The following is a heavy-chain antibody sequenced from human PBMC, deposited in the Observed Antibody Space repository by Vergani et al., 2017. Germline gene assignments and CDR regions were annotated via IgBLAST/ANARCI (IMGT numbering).Heavy chain of an antibody. CDR1: GFTFDDYA. J-gene: IGHJ4*02. CDR3: AKESGSSTSCLIDY. CDR2: ISWNSGSI. V-gene: IGHV3-9*01. Sequence: EVQLVESGGGLVQPGRSLRLSCAASGFTFDDYAMHWVRQAPGKVLEWVSGISWNSGSIGYADSVKGRFTISRDNAKNSLYLQMNSLRAEDTALYYCAKESGSSTSCLIDYWGQGTLVTVSA. D-gene: IGHD2-2*01.